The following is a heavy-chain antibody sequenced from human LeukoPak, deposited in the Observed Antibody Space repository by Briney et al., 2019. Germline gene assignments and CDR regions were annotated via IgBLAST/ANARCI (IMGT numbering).Heavy chain of an antibody. Sequence: SETLSLTCAVYGGSFSGYYWSWIRQPPGKGLEWIGEINHSGSTNYNPSLKSRVTISVDTSKKQFSLKLSSVTAADTAVYYCARAGYYYESSGRSHYFDYWGQGTLVTVSS. CDR2: INHSGST. V-gene: IGHV4-34*01. D-gene: IGHD3-22*01. CDR3: ARAGYYYESSGRSHYFDY. J-gene: IGHJ4*02. CDR1: GGSFSGYY.